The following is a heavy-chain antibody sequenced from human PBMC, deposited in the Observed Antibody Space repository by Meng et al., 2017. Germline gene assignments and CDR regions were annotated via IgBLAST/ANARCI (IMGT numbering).Heavy chain of an antibody. CDR2: IKSDGSNT. CDR3: GRASWGGVDQ. Sequence: EVQLVEAGGGLVKPGGSLRLSCAASGFTFSSYWMHWVRQAPGKGLECVSRIKSDGSNTNYAESVKGRFTISRDNAQNTLYLQMNSLRAEDTAVYYCGRASWGGVDQWGQGTLVTVSS. D-gene: IGHD3-10*01. CDR1: GFTFSSYW. V-gene: IGHV3-74*02. J-gene: IGHJ5*02.